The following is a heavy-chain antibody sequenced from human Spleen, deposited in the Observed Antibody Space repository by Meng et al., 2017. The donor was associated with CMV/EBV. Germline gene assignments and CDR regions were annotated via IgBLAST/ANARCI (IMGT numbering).Heavy chain of an antibody. V-gene: IGHV4-38-2*02. D-gene: IGHD3-3*01. J-gene: IGHJ6*02. CDR1: GYSISSGYY. CDR3: ARVWHYDFWSGYMPHYYYYGMDV. CDR2: IYHSGST. Sequence: GSLRLSCTVSGYSISSGYYWGWIRQPPGKGLEWIGSIYHSGSTYYNPSLKSRVTISVDTSKNQFSLKLSSVTAADTAVYYCARVWHYDFWSGYMPHYYYYGMDVWGQGTTVTVSS.